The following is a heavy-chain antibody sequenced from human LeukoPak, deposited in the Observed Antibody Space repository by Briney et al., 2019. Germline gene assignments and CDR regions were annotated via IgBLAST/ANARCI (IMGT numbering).Heavy chain of an antibody. V-gene: IGHV1-18*01. D-gene: IGHD2-21*02. CDR3: AGVGFRVVVVTAIPEANDH. Sequence: ASVKVSCKASGYTFTSYGISWVRQAPGQGLEWMGWISAYNGNTNYAQKLQGRVTMTTDTSTSTAYMELRSLRSDDTAVYYCAGVGFRVVVVTAIPEANDHWGQGTLVTVSS. J-gene: IGHJ4*02. CDR1: GYTFTSYG. CDR2: ISAYNGNT.